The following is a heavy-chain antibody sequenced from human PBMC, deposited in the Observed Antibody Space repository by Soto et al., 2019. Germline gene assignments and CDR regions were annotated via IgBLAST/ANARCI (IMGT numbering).Heavy chain of an antibody. CDR2: INPAGGTT. D-gene: IGHD2-21*02. Sequence: QVQLVQSGAEVKKPGASVRISCRASGYSFTSTYVHWVRQAPGQGPEWMGIINPAGGTTYYAQKFKGRLTITSDTSTDTVFMDLNDLTSEDTAVYFCALKVVTYYDNWGQGTLLTVSS. V-gene: IGHV1-46*01. CDR3: ALKVVTYYDN. CDR1: GYSFTSTY. J-gene: IGHJ4*02.